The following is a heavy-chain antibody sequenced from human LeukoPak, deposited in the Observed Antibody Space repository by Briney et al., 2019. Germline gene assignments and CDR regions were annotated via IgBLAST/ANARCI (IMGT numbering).Heavy chain of an antibody. CDR3: ASSITMVRGVLPYYYYYMDV. CDR1: GGTFSSYA. J-gene: IGHJ6*03. CDR2: INPSGGST. D-gene: IGHD3-10*01. Sequence: ASVKVSCKASGGTFSSYAISWVRQAPGQGLEWMGIINPSGGSTSYAQKFQGRVTMTRDMSTSTVYMELSSLRSEDTAVYYCASSITMVRGVLPYYYYYMDVWGKGTTVTVSS. V-gene: IGHV1-46*01.